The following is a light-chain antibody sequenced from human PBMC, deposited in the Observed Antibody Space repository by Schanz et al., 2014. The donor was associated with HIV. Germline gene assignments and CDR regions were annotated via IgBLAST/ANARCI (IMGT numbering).Light chain of an antibody. CDR1: QSVSSSY. V-gene: IGKV3-15*01. J-gene: IGKJ1*01. CDR3: QQYNSWPRT. CDR2: GTS. Sequence: EIVLTQSPGTLSLSPGERATLSCRASQSVSSSYLAWYQQKPGQAPRLLIYGTSTRATGIPANFSGSGSGTEFTLTVSSLQSEDFAVYYCQQYNSWPRTFGQGTKVEI.